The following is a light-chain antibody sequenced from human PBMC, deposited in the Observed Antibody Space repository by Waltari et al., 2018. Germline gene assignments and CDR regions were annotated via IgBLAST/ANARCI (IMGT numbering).Light chain of an antibody. Sequence: DIQMTKSPSSVSASVGDRVTISCRASQGIGNMLAWYQQKPGKAPNLLIYTASTLRSGVPSRFSGSRSGSDFTLTITNLLPEDFATYYCQQAHSLPLTFGGGTKVEI. CDR2: TAS. CDR3: QQAHSLPLT. CDR1: QGIGNM. J-gene: IGKJ4*01. V-gene: IGKV1-12*01.